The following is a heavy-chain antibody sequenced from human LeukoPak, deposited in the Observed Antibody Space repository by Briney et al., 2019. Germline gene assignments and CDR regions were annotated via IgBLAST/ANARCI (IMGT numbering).Heavy chain of an antibody. CDR3: ATVLRFSYNWFDH. CDR2: FDPEDGET. D-gene: IGHD3-3*01. J-gene: IGHJ5*02. Sequence: ASVTVSCTVSGYTLTELSMHWVRQAPGKGREWMGGFDPEDGETIYAQKFQGRVTMTEDTSTDTAYMELSSLRSEDTAVYYCATVLRFSYNWFDHWGQGTLVTVSS. V-gene: IGHV1-24*01. CDR1: GYTLTELS.